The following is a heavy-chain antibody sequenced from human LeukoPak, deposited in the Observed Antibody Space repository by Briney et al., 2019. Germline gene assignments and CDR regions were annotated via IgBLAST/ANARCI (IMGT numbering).Heavy chain of an antibody. D-gene: IGHD2/OR15-2a*01. CDR1: GNTFTGYY. J-gene: IGHJ6*03. V-gene: IGHV1-2*06. CDR3: ASLYGQYYYMDV. CDR2: INPNSGGT. Sequence: ASVKVSCKASGNTFTGYYMHWVRQAPGQGLEWMGRINPNSGGTNYAQKFQGRVTMTRDTSISTAYMELSRLRSDDTAVYYCASLYGQYYYMDVWGKGTTVTVSS.